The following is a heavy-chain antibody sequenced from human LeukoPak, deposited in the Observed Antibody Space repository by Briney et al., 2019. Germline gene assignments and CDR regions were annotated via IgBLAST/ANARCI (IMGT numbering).Heavy chain of an antibody. CDR2: MYTSGST. CDR3: ASVEYSSSWYGWFDP. J-gene: IGHJ5*02. Sequence: SENLSLTCTVSGGSISSYYWSWIRQPAGKGLEWIGCMYTSGSTNYNPSLKSRVTMSVDTSKNQFSLKLSSVTAADTAVHYCASVEYSSSWYGWFDPWGQGTLVTVSS. CDR1: GGSISSYY. V-gene: IGHV4-4*07. D-gene: IGHD6-13*01.